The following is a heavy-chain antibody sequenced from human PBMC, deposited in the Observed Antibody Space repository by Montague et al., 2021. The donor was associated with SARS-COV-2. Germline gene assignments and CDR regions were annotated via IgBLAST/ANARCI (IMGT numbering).Heavy chain of an antibody. D-gene: IGHD2-15*01. V-gene: IGHV4-31*03. J-gene: IGHJ3*02. CDR2: MYDSGST. CDR1: GGSISNGGYY. Sequence: TLSLTCTVSGGSISNGGYYCSWIRQHPGKCLEWIGYMYDSGSTYYNPSLTSRVTMSLDTSKNQFSLKLSSVTAADTAVYYCARGDGVVVAAPYIWGQGTMVTVSS. CDR3: ARGDGVVVAAPYI.